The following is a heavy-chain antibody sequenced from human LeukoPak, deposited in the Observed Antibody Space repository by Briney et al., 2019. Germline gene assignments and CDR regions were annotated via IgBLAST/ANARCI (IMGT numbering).Heavy chain of an antibody. Sequence: SETLSLTCTVSGGSISSGGYYWSWIRQHPGKGLEWIGYIYYSGSTYYNPSLKSRVTISVDTSKNQFSLKLRSLTAADTAVYYCARHLGVAVAADAFDIWGQGTMVTVSS. CDR3: ARHLGVAVAADAFDI. CDR2: IYYSGST. J-gene: IGHJ3*02. CDR1: GGSISSGGYY. D-gene: IGHD6-19*01. V-gene: IGHV4-31*03.